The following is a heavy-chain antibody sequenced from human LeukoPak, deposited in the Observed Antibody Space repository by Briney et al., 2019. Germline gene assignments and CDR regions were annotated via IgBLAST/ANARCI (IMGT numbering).Heavy chain of an antibody. Sequence: PGGSLRLSCAASGFTFSSYSMNWVRQAPGKGLEWVSSISSSSSYIYYADSVKGRVTISRDNAKNSLYLQMNSLRAEDTAVYYCARESRTAYDYWGQGTLVTVSS. CDR2: ISSSSSYI. J-gene: IGHJ4*02. D-gene: IGHD1-14*01. CDR1: GFTFSSYS. CDR3: ARESRTAYDY. V-gene: IGHV3-21*01.